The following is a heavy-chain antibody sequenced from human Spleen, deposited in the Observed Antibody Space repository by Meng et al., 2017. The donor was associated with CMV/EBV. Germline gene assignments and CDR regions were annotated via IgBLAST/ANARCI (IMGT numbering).Heavy chain of an antibody. CDR1: GGSIADYS. CDR3: ARDLNGDGIYYFYGMDV. D-gene: IGHD7-27*01. Sequence: SETLSLTCTVSGGSIADYSWNWIRQPPGKGLEWIGSIVDSGNTNYNPALNSRVLISIDTSKNQYSLRLNSVTAADTAEYYCARDLNGDGIYYFYGMDVWGQGTTVTVSS. CDR2: IVDSGNT. J-gene: IGHJ6*02. V-gene: IGHV4-59*01.